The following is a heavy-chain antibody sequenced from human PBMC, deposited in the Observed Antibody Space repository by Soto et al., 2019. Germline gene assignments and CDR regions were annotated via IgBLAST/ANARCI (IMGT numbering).Heavy chain of an antibody. J-gene: IGHJ6*02. CDR1: GFTFSTYG. Sequence: SGWSLRLSCAASGFTFSTYGIHWVRQAPGKGLEWVALISYDGSNRNYADSVKGRFTISRDNSKNTLYLQMNSLRIEDTAVYYCAKDEVRTPSLYAMDVWGQGTTVTVSS. CDR2: ISYDGSNR. CDR3: AKDEVRTPSLYAMDV. V-gene: IGHV3-30*18. D-gene: IGHD3-10*01.